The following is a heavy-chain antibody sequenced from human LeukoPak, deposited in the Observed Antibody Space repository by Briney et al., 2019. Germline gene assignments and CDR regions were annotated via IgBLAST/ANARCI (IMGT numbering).Heavy chain of an antibody. D-gene: IGHD6-6*01. Sequence: GASVKVSCKASGYTFTSYGISWVRQAPGQGLEWMGWISAYNGNTNYAQKLQGRVTMTTDTSTSTAYMELRSLRSDDTAVYYCAREGPEYSSSSGPAPDYWGQGTPVTVSS. CDR1: GYTFTSYG. CDR3: AREGPEYSSSSGPAPDY. J-gene: IGHJ4*02. CDR2: ISAYNGNT. V-gene: IGHV1-18*01.